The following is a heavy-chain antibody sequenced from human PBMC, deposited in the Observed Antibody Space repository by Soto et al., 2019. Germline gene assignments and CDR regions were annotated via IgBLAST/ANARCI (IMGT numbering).Heavy chain of an antibody. CDR1: GFSFSHYA. V-gene: IGHV3-30*04. Sequence: GGSLRLSCAASGFSFSHYAMHWVRQPPGKGLEWVALISYDGENQYFTDSVRGRFTISRDNSKTAVYLEMNDLRLDDTATYYCVSLNSESSNAFHLWGQGTLVTVYS. CDR2: ISYDGENQ. CDR3: VSLNSESSNAFHL. D-gene: IGHD3-10*01. J-gene: IGHJ5*02.